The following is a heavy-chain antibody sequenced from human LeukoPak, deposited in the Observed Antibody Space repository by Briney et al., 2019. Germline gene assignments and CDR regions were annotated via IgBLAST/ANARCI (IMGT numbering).Heavy chain of an antibody. Sequence: GGSLRLSCAASGFTFSSYAMSWVRQAPGKGLEWVAFIRYDGSNKYYADSVKGRFTISRDNSKNTLYLQMNSLRAEDTALYYCAKDRSGYDYYGQYYFDYWGQGTLVTVSS. CDR2: IRYDGSNK. J-gene: IGHJ4*02. CDR1: GFTFSSYA. V-gene: IGHV3-30*02. CDR3: AKDRSGYDYYGQYYFDY. D-gene: IGHD5-12*01.